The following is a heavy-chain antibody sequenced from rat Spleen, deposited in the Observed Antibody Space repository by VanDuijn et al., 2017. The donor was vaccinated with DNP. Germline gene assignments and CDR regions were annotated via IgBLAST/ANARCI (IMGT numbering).Heavy chain of an antibody. CDR1: RFSFSDYY. J-gene: IGHJ2*01. CDR3: ARHVLPLRVWDY. V-gene: IGHV5-22*01. Sequence: EVQLVESGGGLVQPGRSLKLSCAASRFSFSDYYLAWVRQAPTKGLEWVAYISYDGASYYRDSVKGRFTISRDNAKSTLYLQMISLRSEDMATYYCARHVLPLRVWDYWGQGVMVTVSS. D-gene: IGHD4-1*01. CDR2: ISYDGAS.